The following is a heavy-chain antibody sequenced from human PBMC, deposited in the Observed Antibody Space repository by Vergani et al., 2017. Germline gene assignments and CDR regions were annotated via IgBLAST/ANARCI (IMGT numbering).Heavy chain of an antibody. J-gene: IGHJ4*02. CDR2: ISGSGGST. V-gene: IGHV3-23*01. CDR1: GFTFSRYA. Sequence: EVQLLESGGGLVQTGGSLRLSCAASGFTFSRYAMSWVRQAPGKGLEWVSAISGSGGSTYYADFVKGRFTISRYNSKNTLYLQMNSLRAEDTALYYCAKDRLWGYFDYWGQGTLVTVSS. CDR3: AKDRLWGYFDY. D-gene: IGHD5-18*01.